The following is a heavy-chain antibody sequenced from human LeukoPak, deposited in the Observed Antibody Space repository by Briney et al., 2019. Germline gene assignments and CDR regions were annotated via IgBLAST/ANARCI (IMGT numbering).Heavy chain of an antibody. CDR3: ARENGDSSVDY. CDR2: IYYSGST. CDR1: GGSISSYY. J-gene: IGHJ4*02. Sequence: SETLRLTCTASGGSISSYYWSWIRQPPGKGLEWIGYIYYSGSTNYNPSLKSRVTISVDTSKNHFSLKLSSVTAADTAVYYCARENGDSSVDYWGQGTLVTVSS. V-gene: IGHV4-59*01. D-gene: IGHD4-17*01.